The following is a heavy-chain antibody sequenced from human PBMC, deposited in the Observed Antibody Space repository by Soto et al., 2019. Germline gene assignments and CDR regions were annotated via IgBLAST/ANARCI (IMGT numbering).Heavy chain of an antibody. D-gene: IGHD3-9*01. CDR2: IIPIFGTA. CDR1: GGTFSSYA. Sequence: ASVKVSCKASGGTFSSYAISWVRQAPGQGLEWMGGIIPIFGTANYAQKFQGRVTITADESTSTAYMELSSLRSEDTAVYYCARGILTGYYPRDYYGMDVWGQGTTVTVSS. CDR3: ARGILTGYYPRDYYGMDV. J-gene: IGHJ6*02. V-gene: IGHV1-69*13.